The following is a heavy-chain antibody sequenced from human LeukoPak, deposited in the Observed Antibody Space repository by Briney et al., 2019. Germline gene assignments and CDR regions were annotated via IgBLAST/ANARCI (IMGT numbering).Heavy chain of an antibody. CDR2: IYSGGST. Sequence: GGSLRLSCAASGFTVSSNYMSWVRQAPGKGLEWASVIYSGGSTYYADSVKGRFTISRDNSKNTLYLQMNSLRAEDTAVYYCARERIVSDAFDIWGQGTMVTVSS. CDR3: ARERIVSDAFDI. J-gene: IGHJ3*02. V-gene: IGHV3-53*01. CDR1: GFTVSSNY. D-gene: IGHD3-22*01.